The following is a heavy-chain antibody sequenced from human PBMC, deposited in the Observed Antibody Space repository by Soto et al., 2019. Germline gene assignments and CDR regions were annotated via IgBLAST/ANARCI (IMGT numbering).Heavy chain of an antibody. CDR1: GYNFGIYS. V-gene: IGHV1-18*01. D-gene: IGHD3-22*01. J-gene: IGHJ5*02. Sequence: QPQLMQSGGEEKNPGASVKVSCQASGYNFGIYSISWLRQAPGQGLEWMGLITPNNGYTNYAQKFQGRLILSTDMTSSTAYMELTSLKYDDTAIYFCATSYDTGFDPWGQGTLLSVS. CDR3: ATSYDTGFDP. CDR2: ITPNNGYT.